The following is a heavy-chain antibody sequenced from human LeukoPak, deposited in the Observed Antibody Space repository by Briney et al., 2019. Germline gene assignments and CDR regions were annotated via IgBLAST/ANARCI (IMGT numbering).Heavy chain of an antibody. V-gene: IGHV4-39*07. CDR1: GGSISGSSYY. CDR3: ASLYLTIFGVVTNAFDI. Sequence: PSETLSLTCTVPGGSISGSSYYWGWIRQPPGKGLEWIGSIYYSGSTYYNPSLKSRVTISVDTSKNQFSLKLSSVTAADTAVYYCASLYLTIFGVVTNAFDIWGQGTMVTVSS. D-gene: IGHD3-3*01. J-gene: IGHJ3*02. CDR2: IYYSGST.